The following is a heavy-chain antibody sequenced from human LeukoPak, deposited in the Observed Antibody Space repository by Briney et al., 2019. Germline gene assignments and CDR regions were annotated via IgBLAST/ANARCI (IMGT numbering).Heavy chain of an antibody. D-gene: IGHD4-23*01. CDR1: GYTFSSYY. Sequence: ASVKVSCKASGYTFSSYYMHWVRQAPGQGLEWMGIINPSGGSTSYAQKFQGRVTMTRDTSTSTVYMELSSLRSEDTAVYYCAREPPLTMVVTPEDAFDIWGQGTMVTVSS. CDR3: AREPPLTMVVTPEDAFDI. V-gene: IGHV1-46*01. CDR2: INPSGGST. J-gene: IGHJ3*02.